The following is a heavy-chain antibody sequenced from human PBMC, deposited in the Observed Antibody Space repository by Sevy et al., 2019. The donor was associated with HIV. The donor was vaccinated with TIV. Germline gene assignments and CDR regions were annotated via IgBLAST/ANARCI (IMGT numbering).Heavy chain of an antibody. CDR3: TGGWAAALPFDF. CDR2: INTDGSST. Sequence: GGSLRLSCAASGFTFSSYYMHWVRQAPGKGLVWVSRINTDGSSTTYPDSVKGRFTISRDDAKNTLYLQMNSLRAEDTAVYYCTGGWAAALPFDFWGQGTPVTVSS. CDR1: GFTFSSYY. V-gene: IGHV3-74*01. J-gene: IGHJ4*02. D-gene: IGHD6-6*01.